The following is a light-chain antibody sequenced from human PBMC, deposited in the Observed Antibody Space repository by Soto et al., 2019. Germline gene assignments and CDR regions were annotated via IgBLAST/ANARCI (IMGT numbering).Light chain of an antibody. CDR2: DVS. Sequence: QSVLTRPASVSGSPGQSITISCTGTSRDVGGYNYVSWYQKNPGKAPKLMIYDVSNRPSGVSDRFSGSKSGNTASLTISGLQAEDEADYYCSSYSNSTTLYVFGTGTKVTVL. J-gene: IGLJ1*01. V-gene: IGLV2-14*03. CDR3: SSYSNSTTLYV. CDR1: SRDVGGYNY.